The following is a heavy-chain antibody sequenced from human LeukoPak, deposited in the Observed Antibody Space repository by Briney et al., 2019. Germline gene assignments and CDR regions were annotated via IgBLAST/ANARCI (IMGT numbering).Heavy chain of an antibody. CDR1: GFTFSTYW. J-gene: IGHJ3*01. Sequence: GGSLRLSCAASGFTFSTYWMHWVRQAPGKGLVWVSRINTDGGTTTNADSVKGRFTISRDNAKHTLYLQMNSLRAEDTAVYYCASGGDAFDVWGRGTMVTVSS. CDR3: ASGGDAFDV. V-gene: IGHV3-74*01. CDR2: INTDGGTT.